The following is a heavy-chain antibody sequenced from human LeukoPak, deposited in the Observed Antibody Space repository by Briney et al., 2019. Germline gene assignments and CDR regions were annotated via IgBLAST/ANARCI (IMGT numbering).Heavy chain of an antibody. J-gene: IGHJ4*02. V-gene: IGHV3-23*01. D-gene: IGHD3-22*01. CDR1: GFTFSSYA. CDR3: AKGSYYDSSGSFYFDY. Sequence: GGSLRLSCAASGFTFSSYAMSWVRQAPGKGLEWVSGISGSGDNTYYADSVKGRFTISRDNYKNTLYVQVNSLGTEDTAAYYCAKGSYYDSSGSFYFDYWGQGTLVTVSS. CDR2: ISGSGDNT.